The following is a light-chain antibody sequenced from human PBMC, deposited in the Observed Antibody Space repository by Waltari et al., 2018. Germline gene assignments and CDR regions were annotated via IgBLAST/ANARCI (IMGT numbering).Light chain of an antibody. CDR3: HQYNNWPRT. V-gene: IGKV3-15*01. CDR2: GAS. CDR1: QSVGIN. J-gene: IGKJ5*01. Sequence: EIVMTQSPATLSVSPGERATLSCRASQSVGINLAWYQHKPGQVSRLFIYGASTRATGFPARFSGSGSGTEFTLTISSLQSEDFAVYYCHQYNNWPRTFGQGTRLEIK.